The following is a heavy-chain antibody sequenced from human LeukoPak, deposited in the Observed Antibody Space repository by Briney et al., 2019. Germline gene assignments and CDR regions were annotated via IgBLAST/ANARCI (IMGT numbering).Heavy chain of an antibody. CDR3: ARDDRVHYFGSGTYSWGVDYYGMDV. CDR1: GFTFSNYW. D-gene: IGHD3-10*01. Sequence: GGSLRLSCAASGFTFSNYWMSWVRQAPGKGLERVANIKQDGSEKYYVDSVKGRFTISRDNAKNSLYLQMNSLRAEDTAVYFCARDDRVHYFGSGTYSWGVDYYGMDVWGQGTTVTVSS. J-gene: IGHJ6*02. V-gene: IGHV3-7*01. CDR2: IKQDGSEK.